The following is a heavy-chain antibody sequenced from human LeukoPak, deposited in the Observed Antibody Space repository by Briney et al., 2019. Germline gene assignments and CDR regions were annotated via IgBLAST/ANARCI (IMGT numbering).Heavy chain of an antibody. V-gene: IGHV3-23*01. CDR1: GFTFTSHA. CDR2: ISGSGDST. D-gene: IGHD5-12*01. J-gene: IGHJ4*02. CDR3: VKGSGYDVDFDY. Sequence: GGSLRLSCAASGFTFTSHAMSWVRQAPGKGLEWVSIISGSGDSTYYADSVKGRFTISRDNSKNTLYLQMNSLRADDTAVYYCVKGSGYDVDFDYWGQGTLVTVSS.